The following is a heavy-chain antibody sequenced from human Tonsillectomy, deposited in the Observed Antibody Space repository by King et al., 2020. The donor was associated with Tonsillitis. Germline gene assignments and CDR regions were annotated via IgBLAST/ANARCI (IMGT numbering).Heavy chain of an antibody. CDR3: ARQFLNSGHYYYYGLDV. CDR2: MNPNSGST. V-gene: IGHV1-8*01. CDR1: GYTFTSHE. D-gene: IGHD5-12*01. J-gene: IGHJ6*02. Sequence: QLVQSGAEVKKPGASVKVSCEASGYTFTSHEITWVRHVTGQGLEYMGWMNPNSGSTGYTQKFQVRVTMTRDTSIITAYMELSSLRSEETAVYYCARQFLNSGHYYYYGLDVWGQGTTVIVSS.